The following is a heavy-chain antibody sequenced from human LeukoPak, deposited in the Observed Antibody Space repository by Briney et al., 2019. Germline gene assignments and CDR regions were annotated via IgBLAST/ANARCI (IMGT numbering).Heavy chain of an antibody. CDR1: GFTFSSYW. D-gene: IGHD3-16*02. Sequence: GGSLRLSCAASGFTFSSYWMRWVRQAPGKGLEWVANIKQDGSEKAHVDSVKGRFTNSRANTNTSLYRRMNSLRAADTAVYYCARGTAESAWGLYDYVWGSYRHYYYYYMDVWGKGTTVTVSS. V-gene: IGHV3-7*01. CDR2: IKQDGSEK. J-gene: IGHJ6*03. CDR3: ARGTAESAWGLYDYVWGSYRHYYYYYMDV.